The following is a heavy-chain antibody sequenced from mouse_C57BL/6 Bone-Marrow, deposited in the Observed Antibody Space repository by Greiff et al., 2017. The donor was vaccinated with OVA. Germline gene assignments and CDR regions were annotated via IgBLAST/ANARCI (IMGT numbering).Heavy chain of an antibody. CDR2: INPSSGDT. Sequence: VQLQQSGAELARPGASVKMSCKASGYTFTSYTMHWVKQRPGQGLEWIGYINPSSGDTKYNQKFKDKATLTADKSSSTAYMQLSSLTSEDSAVYYGAKAYYNTWFAYWGQGTLVTVSA. J-gene: IGHJ3*01. CDR3: AKAYYNTWFAY. CDR1: GYTFTSYT. V-gene: IGHV1-4*01. D-gene: IGHD2-12*01.